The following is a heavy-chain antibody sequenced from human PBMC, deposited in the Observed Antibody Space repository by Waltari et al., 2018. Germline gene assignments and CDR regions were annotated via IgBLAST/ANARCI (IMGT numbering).Heavy chain of an antibody. V-gene: IGHV4-59*01. J-gene: IGHJ4*02. CDR3: ARELWVAETRGYYLDF. Sequence: LSLTCSVSGGSIGTYYWSWIRQPPGKGLQWIGVTSYSGSTHYNPSLKSRVTLSVDASKSQFSLRLTSVTAADTAVYYCARELWVAETRGYYLDFWGRGLLVTVSS. D-gene: IGHD2-15*01. CDR2: TSYSGST. CDR1: GGSIGTYY.